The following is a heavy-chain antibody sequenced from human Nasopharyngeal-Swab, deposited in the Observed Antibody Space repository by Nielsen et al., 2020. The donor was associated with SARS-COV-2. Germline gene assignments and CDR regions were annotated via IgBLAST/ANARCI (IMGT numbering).Heavy chain of an antibody. D-gene: IGHD3-10*01. V-gene: IGHV4-39*01. CDR3: ARSHYYGSGSRRHAAYHGSFFYYGMDV. CDR2: IYYSGDT. Sequence: SETLSLTCTVSGGSISSTTHYWGWIRQPPGKGLEWIASIYYSGDTYYNPSLKSRVTISVDTSKNQFSLKLSSVTAADTAVYYCARSHYYGSGSRRHAAYHGSFFYYGMDVWGQGTTVTVSS. J-gene: IGHJ6*02. CDR1: GGSISSTTHY.